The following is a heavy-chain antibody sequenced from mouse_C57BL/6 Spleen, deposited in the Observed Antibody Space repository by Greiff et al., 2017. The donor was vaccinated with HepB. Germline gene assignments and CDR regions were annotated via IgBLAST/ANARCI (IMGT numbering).Heavy chain of an antibody. Sequence: EVMLVESGGGLVKPGGSLKLSCAASGFTFSDYGMHWVRQAPEKGLEWVAYISSGSSTIYYADTVKGRFTISRDNAKNTLFLQMTSLRSEDTAMYYCARRLLYGDYFDYWGQGTTLTVSS. CDR3: ARRLLYGDYFDY. V-gene: IGHV5-17*01. CDR1: GFTFSDYG. CDR2: ISSGSSTI. J-gene: IGHJ2*01. D-gene: IGHD1-1*01.